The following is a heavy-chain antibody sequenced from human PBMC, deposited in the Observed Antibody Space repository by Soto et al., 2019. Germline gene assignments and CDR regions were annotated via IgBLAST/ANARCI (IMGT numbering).Heavy chain of an antibody. CDR3: ARDSGDFWSGYYGLDY. J-gene: IGHJ4*02. D-gene: IGHD3-3*01. CDR2: IYYSGST. Sequence: PSETLSLTCTVSGGSISSGDYYWGWIRQPPGKGLEWIGYIYYSGSTYYNPSLKGRVTISVDTSKNQFSLKLSSVTAADTAVYYCARDSGDFWSGYYGLDYWGQGTLVTVSS. V-gene: IGHV4-30-4*01. CDR1: GGSISSGDYY.